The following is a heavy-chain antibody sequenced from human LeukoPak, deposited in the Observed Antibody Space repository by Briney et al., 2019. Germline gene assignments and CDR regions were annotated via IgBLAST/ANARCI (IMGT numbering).Heavy chain of an antibody. V-gene: IGHV3-23*01. D-gene: IGHD7-27*01. Sequence: GGSLRLSCATSGLTFSSYAMSWVRQGPGKGLEWVSAISGSGRSTYYADSVKGRFTISRDNSKNTLYLQMNSLRAEDTAVYYCAKGGLGYYFDYWGQGTLVTVSS. J-gene: IGHJ4*02. CDR3: AKGGLGYYFDY. CDR2: ISGSGRST. CDR1: GLTFSSYA.